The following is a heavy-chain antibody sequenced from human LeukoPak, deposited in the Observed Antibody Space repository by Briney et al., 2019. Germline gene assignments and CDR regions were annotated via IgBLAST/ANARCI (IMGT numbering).Heavy chain of an antibody. Sequence: GGSLRLSCAASGFTFSSYAMSWVRQAPGKGLEWVSAISGSGGSTYYADSVKDRFTISRDNSKNTLYLQMNSLRAEDTAVYYCAKGVYCSSTSCPYYYYGMDVWGQGTTVTVSS. CDR2: ISGSGGST. D-gene: IGHD2-2*01. V-gene: IGHV3-23*01. CDR1: GFTFSSYA. J-gene: IGHJ6*02. CDR3: AKGVYCSSTSCPYYYYGMDV.